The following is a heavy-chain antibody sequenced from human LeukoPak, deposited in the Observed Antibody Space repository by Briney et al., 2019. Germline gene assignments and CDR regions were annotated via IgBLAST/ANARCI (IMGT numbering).Heavy chain of an antibody. D-gene: IGHD2-8*02. V-gene: IGHV3-7*03. Sequence: GGSLRLSCKASGFSIHQSSMSWVRQAPVKGLEWVASIRPDGSAVFYVDSVKGRFTFSRDNAKNSLDLQMNSLRAEDTAVYYCARGLPTGWFDPWGQGTLVTVSS. J-gene: IGHJ5*02. CDR3: ARGLPTGWFDP. CDR2: IRPDGSAV. CDR1: GFSIHQSS.